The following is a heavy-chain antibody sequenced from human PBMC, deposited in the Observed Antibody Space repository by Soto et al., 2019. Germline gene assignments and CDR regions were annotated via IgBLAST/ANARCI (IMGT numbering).Heavy chain of an antibody. D-gene: IGHD3-10*01. V-gene: IGHV1-69*08. CDR2: IIPILGIA. J-gene: IGHJ1*01. Sequence: QVQLVQSGAEVKKPGSSVKVSCKASGGTFSSYTISWVRQAPGQGLEWMGRIIPILGIANYAQKFQGRVTITADKSTSTGYMELSSLRSEDTAVYYCARDRVTMVRGVIIGAFQHWGQGTLVTVSS. CDR3: ARDRVTMVRGVIIGAFQH. CDR1: GGTFSSYT.